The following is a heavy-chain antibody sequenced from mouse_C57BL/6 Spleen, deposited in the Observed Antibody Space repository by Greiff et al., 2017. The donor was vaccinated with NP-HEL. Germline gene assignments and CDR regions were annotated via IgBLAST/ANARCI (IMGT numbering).Heavy chain of an antibody. CDR1: GYTFTDYE. V-gene: IGHV1-15*01. CDR3: TRIGFYGNLDY. CDR2: IDPETGGT. Sequence: QVHVKQSGAELVRPGASVTLSCKASGYTFTDYEMHWVKQTPVHGLEWIGAIDPETGGTAYNQKFKGKAILTADKSSSTAYMELRSLTSEDSAVYYCTRIGFYGNLDYWGQGTTLTVSS. D-gene: IGHD1-1*01. J-gene: IGHJ2*01.